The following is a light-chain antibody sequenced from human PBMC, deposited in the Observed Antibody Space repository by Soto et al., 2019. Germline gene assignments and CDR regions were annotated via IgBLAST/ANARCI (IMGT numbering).Light chain of an antibody. V-gene: IGKV1-12*01. Sequence: DSQMTQSPSSVSASLVDRVTITCRASQGISTSLAWYQQKPGAAPKLLMYTASSLQDGVPSRFSGSGSGTDFTLTISSLQPEDFATYYCQHSKTNSLPITFGQGTRLENK. J-gene: IGKJ5*01. CDR3: QHSKTNSLPIT. CDR2: TAS. CDR1: QGISTS.